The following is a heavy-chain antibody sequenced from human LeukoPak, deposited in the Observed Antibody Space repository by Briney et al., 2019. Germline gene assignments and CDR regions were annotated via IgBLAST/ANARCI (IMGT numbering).Heavy chain of an antibody. CDR1: GFTFSSYG. D-gene: IGHD6-13*01. J-gene: IGHJ5*02. CDR2: ISYDGSNK. V-gene: IGHV3-30*18. CDR3: AKDYVGSSLNWFDP. Sequence: GGSLRLSCAASGFTFSSYGMHWVRQAPGKGLEWVAVISYDGSNKYYADSVKGRFTISRDNSKNTLYLQMNSLRAEDTAVYYCAKDYVGSSLNWFDPWGQGTLVTISS.